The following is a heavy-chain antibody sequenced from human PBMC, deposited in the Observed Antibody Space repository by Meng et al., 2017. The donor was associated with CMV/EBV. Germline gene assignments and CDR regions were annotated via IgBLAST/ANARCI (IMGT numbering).Heavy chain of an antibody. CDR1: GFTFSSYG. Sequence: GESLKISCAASGFTFSSYGMHWVRQAPGKGLEWVAFIRYDGSNKYYADSVKGRFTISRDNSKNTLYLQMSSLRAEDTAVYYCAKDLGGHRGYYYDSSGPLPGDYWGQGTLVTVSS. D-gene: IGHD3-22*01. J-gene: IGHJ4*02. V-gene: IGHV3-30*02. CDR3: AKDLGGHRGYYYDSSGPLPGDY. CDR2: IRYDGSNK.